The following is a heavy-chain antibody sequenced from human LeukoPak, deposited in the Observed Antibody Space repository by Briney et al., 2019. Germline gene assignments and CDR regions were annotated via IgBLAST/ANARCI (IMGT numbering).Heavy chain of an antibody. D-gene: IGHD3-10*01. Sequence: ASVKVSCKASGYTLTSYDINWVRQAPGQGLEWMGWMNPNSGNTGYAQKFQGRVTMTRNTSISTAYMELSSLRSEDTAVYYCARGKWTMVRGVIITPFGYWGQGTLVTVSS. V-gene: IGHV1-8*01. J-gene: IGHJ4*02. CDR2: MNPNSGNT. CDR1: GYTLTSYD. CDR3: ARGKWTMVRGVIITPFGY.